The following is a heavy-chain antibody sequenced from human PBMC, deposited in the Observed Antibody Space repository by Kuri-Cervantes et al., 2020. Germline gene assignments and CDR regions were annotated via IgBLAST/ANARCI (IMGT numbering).Heavy chain of an antibody. CDR2: IYHSGST. CDR3: ARHGYYYYYMDV. V-gene: IGHV4-38-2*01. CDR1: GYSIGSGYY. J-gene: IGHJ6*03. D-gene: IGHD4-17*01. Sequence: GSLRLSCAVSGYSIGSGYYWGWIRQPPGKGLEWIGSIYHSGSTYYNPSLKSRVTISVDTSKNQFSLKLSSVTAADTAVYYCARHGYYYYYMDVWGKGTTVTVSS.